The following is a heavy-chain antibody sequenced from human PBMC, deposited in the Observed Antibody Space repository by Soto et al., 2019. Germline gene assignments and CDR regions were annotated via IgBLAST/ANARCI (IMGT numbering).Heavy chain of an antibody. CDR2: INPNSGGT. J-gene: IGHJ3*02. CDR1: GYTFTGYY. V-gene: IGHV1-2*04. CDR3: AKEAGYCSGGSCYLLQDAFDI. Sequence: ASVKVSCKASGYTFTGYYMHWVRQAPGQGLEWMGWINPNSGGTNYAQKVQGWVTMTRDTCISTAYMDLSRLRSDDTGVYYCAKEAGYCSGGSCYLLQDAFDIWGQGTMVTVSS. D-gene: IGHD2-15*01.